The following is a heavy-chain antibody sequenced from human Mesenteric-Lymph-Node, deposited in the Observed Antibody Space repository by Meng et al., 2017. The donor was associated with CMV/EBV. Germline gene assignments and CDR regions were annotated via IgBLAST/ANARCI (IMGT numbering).Heavy chain of an antibody. J-gene: IGHJ1*01. D-gene: IGHD3-22*01. CDR1: GLVFSSFG. CDR3: AKDRNYYDNSGLYFQH. CDR2: IRFDGSEK. V-gene: IGHV3-30*02. Sequence: GGSLRLSCVASGLVFSSFGMHWVRQAPGKGLEWVAFIRFDGSEKYYADSVKGRFTISRDNSQNTLYLQINSLRAEDTAVYYCAKDRNYYDNSGLYFQHWGQGTLVTVSS.